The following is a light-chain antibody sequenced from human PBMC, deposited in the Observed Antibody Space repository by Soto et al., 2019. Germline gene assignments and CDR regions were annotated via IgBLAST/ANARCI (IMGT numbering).Light chain of an antibody. Sequence: EIVLTQSPGTLSLSPGERATLSCRASQSVTNNYLAWHQQKPGQAPRLLIYGASSRATGIPDRVSGSGSGTDFTLSISRLEPEDFAVYHCQQYGDFPYTFGQGTKLEIK. CDR1: QSVTNNY. CDR2: GAS. V-gene: IGKV3-20*01. CDR3: QQYGDFPYT. J-gene: IGKJ2*01.